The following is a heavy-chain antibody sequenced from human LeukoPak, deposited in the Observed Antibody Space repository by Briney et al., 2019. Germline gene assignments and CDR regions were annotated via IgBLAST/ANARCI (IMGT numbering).Heavy chain of an antibody. Sequence: PSQTLSLTCAVYGGSFSGYYWSWIRQPPGKGLEWIGEINHSGSTNYNPSLKSRVTISVDTSKNQFSLKLSSVTAADTAVYYCAREFREEAYYDFWSGYYLDYWGQGTLVTVSS. V-gene: IGHV4-34*01. CDR3: AREFREEAYYDFWSGYYLDY. J-gene: IGHJ4*02. D-gene: IGHD3-3*01. CDR2: INHSGST. CDR1: GGSFSGYY.